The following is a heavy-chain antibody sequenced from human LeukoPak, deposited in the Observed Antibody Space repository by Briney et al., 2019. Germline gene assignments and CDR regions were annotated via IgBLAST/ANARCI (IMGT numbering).Heavy chain of an antibody. CDR1: GFTFSSYE. D-gene: IGHD5-24*01. CDR3: ARTKEMATISYFDS. V-gene: IGHV3-48*03. Sequence: GGSLRLSCAASGFTFSSYEMNWVRQAPGKGLEWVSYIDSSGSTIHYEDSVKGRFTISRDNAKNSLYLQMNSLRAEDTAVYYCARTKEMATISYFDSWGQGTLVTVSS. CDR2: IDSSGSTI. J-gene: IGHJ4*02.